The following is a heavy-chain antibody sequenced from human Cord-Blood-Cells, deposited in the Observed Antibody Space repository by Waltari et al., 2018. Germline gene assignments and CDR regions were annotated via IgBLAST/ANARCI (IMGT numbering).Heavy chain of an antibody. CDR1: GFTVSSNY. CDR3: ARDRYSGYDFGY. J-gene: IGHJ4*02. D-gene: IGHD5-12*01. V-gene: IGHV3-53*02. CDR2: IYSGGST. Sequence: EVQLVETGGGLIQPGGSLRLSCAASGFTVSSNYMTWVRQAPGKGLEWVSVIYSGGSTYYADSVKGRFTISRDNSKNTLYLQMNSLRAEDTAVYYCARDRYSGYDFGYWGQGTLVTVSS.